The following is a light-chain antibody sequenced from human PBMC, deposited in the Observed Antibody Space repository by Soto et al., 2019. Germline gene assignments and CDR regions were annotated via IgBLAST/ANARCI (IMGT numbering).Light chain of an antibody. V-gene: IGKV3-15*01. CDR1: ESVISN. CDR2: GAS. J-gene: IGKJ1*01. CDR3: QQYSSWPPWT. Sequence: TQSPATLSLSPGERATLSCRASESVISNLAWYQQKPGQAPRLLIYGASARATGIPARFSGTGCGTEFTLTISNLQSEDFVVYFCQQYSSWPPWTFGQGTKVDIK.